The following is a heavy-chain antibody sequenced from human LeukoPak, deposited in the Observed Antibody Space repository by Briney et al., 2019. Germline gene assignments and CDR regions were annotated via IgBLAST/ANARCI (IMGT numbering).Heavy chain of an antibody. D-gene: IGHD3-10*01. CDR1: GGSISSGDYY. V-gene: IGHV4-30-4*01. J-gene: IGHJ4*02. Sequence: SQTLSLTCTVSGGSISSGDYYWSWIRQPPGKGLEWIGYIYYSGSTYYNPSLKSRVTISVDTSKNQISLKLSSVTAADTAVYYCARATATLLWFGEFPDWGQGTLVTVSS. CDR3: ARATATLLWFGEFPD. CDR2: IYYSGST.